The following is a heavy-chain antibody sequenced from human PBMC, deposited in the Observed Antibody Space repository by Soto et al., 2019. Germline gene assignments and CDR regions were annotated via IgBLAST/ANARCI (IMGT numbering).Heavy chain of an antibody. CDR3: ARVGARGVATKNYYGMDV. Sequence: ASVKVSCKASGYTFTGYYMHWVRQAPGQGLEWMGWINPNSGGTNYAQKFQGWVTMTRDTSISTAYMELSRLRSDDTAVYYCARVGARGVATKNYYGMDVWGQGATVTVSS. CDR2: INPNSGGT. CDR1: GYTFTGYY. D-gene: IGHD5-12*01. V-gene: IGHV1-2*04. J-gene: IGHJ6*02.